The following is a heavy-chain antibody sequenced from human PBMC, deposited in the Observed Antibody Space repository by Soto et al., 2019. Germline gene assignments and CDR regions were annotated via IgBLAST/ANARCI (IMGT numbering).Heavy chain of an antibody. Sequence: SETLSLTCTVSGGSISSYYWSWIRQHPGKGLEWIGYIYYSGSTYYNPSLKSRVTISVDTSKNQFSLKLSSVTAADTAVYYCASRGYSYGFSLGMDVWGQGTTVTVSS. V-gene: IGHV4-59*06. CDR3: ASRGYSYGFSLGMDV. D-gene: IGHD5-18*01. CDR1: GGSISSYY. J-gene: IGHJ6*02. CDR2: IYYSGST.